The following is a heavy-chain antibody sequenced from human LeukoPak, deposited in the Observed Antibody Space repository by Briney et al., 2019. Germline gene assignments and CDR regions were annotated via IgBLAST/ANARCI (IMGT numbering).Heavy chain of an antibody. CDR2: ISWNSGSI. CDR1: GFTFSSYA. CDR3: AKGTRYDFWSGTFDY. V-gene: IGHV3-9*03. Sequence: GGSLRLSCAASGFTFSSYAMSWVRQAPGKGLEWVSGISWNSGSIGYADSVKGRFTISRDNAKNSLYLQMNSLRAEDMALYYCAKGTRYDFWSGTFDYWGQGTLVTVSS. J-gene: IGHJ4*02. D-gene: IGHD3-3*01.